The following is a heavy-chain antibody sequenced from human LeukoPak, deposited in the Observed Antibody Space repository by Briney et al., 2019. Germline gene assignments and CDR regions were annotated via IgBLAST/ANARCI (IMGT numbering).Heavy chain of an antibody. V-gene: IGHV4-4*07. CDR2: IYPSGS. D-gene: IGHD3-22*01. CDR1: GASISGYH. Sequence: SETLSLTCTVSGASISGYHWSWIRQPAGKGLQWIGRIYPSGSDYNPSLKSRVTISVDKSKNQFSLKLRSETAADTAVYYCAGVPWHYDTSGYYLNAFDIWGQGTVVTVSS. CDR3: AGVPWHYDTSGYYLNAFDI. J-gene: IGHJ3*02.